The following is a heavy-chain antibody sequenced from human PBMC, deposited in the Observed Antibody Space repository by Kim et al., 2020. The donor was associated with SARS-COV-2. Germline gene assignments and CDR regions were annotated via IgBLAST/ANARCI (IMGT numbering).Heavy chain of an antibody. CDR3: AREPRGSGYDARGDY. CDR1: GFTFSSYS. CDR2: ISSSSSYI. Sequence: GGSLRLSCAASGFTFSSYSMNWVRQAPGKGLEWVSSISSSSSYIYYADSVKGRFTISRDNAKNSLYLQMNSLRAEDTAVYYCAREPRGSGYDARGDYWGQGTLVTVSS. V-gene: IGHV3-21*01. J-gene: IGHJ4*02. D-gene: IGHD5-12*01.